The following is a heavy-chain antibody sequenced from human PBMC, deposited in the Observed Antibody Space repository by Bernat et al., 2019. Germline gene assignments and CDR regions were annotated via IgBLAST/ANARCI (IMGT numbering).Heavy chain of an antibody. CDR2: ISGSGGST. D-gene: IGHD3-10*01. V-gene: IGHV3-23*01. CDR1: GFTFSSYA. Sequence: EVQLLESGGGLVQPGGSLRLSCAASGFTFSSYAMSWVRQAPGKGLEWVSAISGSGGSTYYADSVKGRFTISRDNSKNTLYLQMNSLRAEDTAVYYCANPGSGSYNPEAQFDYWGQGTLVTVSS. J-gene: IGHJ4*02. CDR3: ANPGSGSYNPEAQFDY.